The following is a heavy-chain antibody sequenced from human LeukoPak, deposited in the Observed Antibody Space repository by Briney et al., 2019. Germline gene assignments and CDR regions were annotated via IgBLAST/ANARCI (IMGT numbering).Heavy chain of an antibody. CDR2: ISGSGGST. CDR1: GFTFSSYA. D-gene: IGHD6-19*01. J-gene: IGHJ4*02. V-gene: IGHV3-23*01. CDR3: AKGWGPPSIAVAGTGFDY. Sequence: PGGSLRLSCAVSGFTFSSYAMSWVRQAPGKGLEWVSAISGSGGSTYYADSVKGRFTISRDNSKNTLYLQMNSLSAEDTAVYYCAKGWGPPSIAVAGTGFDYWGQGTLVTVSS.